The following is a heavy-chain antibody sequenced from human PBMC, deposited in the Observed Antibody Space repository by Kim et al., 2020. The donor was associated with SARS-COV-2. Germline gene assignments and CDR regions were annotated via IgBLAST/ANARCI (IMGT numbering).Heavy chain of an antibody. CDR3: ARLRSGVGWFDP. V-gene: IGHV4-39*02. Sequence: SKTLSLTCTVSGGSINNSSYYWGWIRQPPGKGLEWIGSVYYSGTTYYTPSLKSRVTISVDTSNNHFSLRLSSVTAADTAVYYCARLRSGVGWFDPWGQGT. CDR2: VYYSGTT. J-gene: IGHJ5*02. CDR1: GGSINNSSYY. D-gene: IGHD5-12*01.